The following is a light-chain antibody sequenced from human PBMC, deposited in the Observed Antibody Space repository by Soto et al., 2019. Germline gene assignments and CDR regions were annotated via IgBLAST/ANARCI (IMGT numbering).Light chain of an antibody. J-gene: IGKJ4*01. CDR1: QSLSKW. CDR2: EAS. Sequence: IQMTQSPSTLSASVGDRVTITCRASQSLSKWLVWYQQKPGRAPKMLIYEASTLAKGVPSRFSGSGSGTEFTLTITSLQPDDMATYHCQHYNGYPITFGGGTKVEIK. V-gene: IGKV1-5*03. CDR3: QHYNGYPIT.